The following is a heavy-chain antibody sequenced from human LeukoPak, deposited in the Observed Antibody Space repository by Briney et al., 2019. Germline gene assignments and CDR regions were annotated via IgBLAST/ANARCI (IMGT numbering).Heavy chain of an antibody. D-gene: IGHD6-13*01. CDR2: ISSSSSYI. CDR1: GFTFSSYS. J-gene: IGHJ4*02. Sequence: GGSLRLSCAASGFTFSSYSMNWRRQAPGKGLEWVSSISSSSSYIYYADSVKGRFTISRDNAKNSLYLQMNSLRAEDTAVYYCAREIRSPRGPAAGTSQDYWGQGTLVTVSS. V-gene: IGHV3-21*01. CDR3: AREIRSPRGPAAGTSQDY.